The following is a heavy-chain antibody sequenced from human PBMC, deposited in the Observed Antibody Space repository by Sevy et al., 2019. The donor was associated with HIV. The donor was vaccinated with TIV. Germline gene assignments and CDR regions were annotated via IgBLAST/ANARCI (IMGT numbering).Heavy chain of an antibody. CDR1: GGSISSGGYY. V-gene: IGHV4-31*03. CDR3: ARDDGGSGGYFDY. CDR2: IYYSGST. D-gene: IGHD1-26*01. Sequence: SETLSLTCTVSGGSISSGGYYWSWIRQHPGKGLEWIGYIYYSGSTYYNPSLKSRVTISVDTSKNQFSLKLSSVTAADTAVYYCARDDGGSGGYFDYWGQGTLVTVSS. J-gene: IGHJ4*02.